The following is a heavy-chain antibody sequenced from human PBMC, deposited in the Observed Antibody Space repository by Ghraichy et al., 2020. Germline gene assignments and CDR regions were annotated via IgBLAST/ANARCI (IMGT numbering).Heavy chain of an antibody. CDR3: ARVYGGGETYYFDY. CDR2: INPNSGDT. V-gene: IGHV1-2*02. Sequence: ASVKVSCKASGYTFTGYYIHWVRQAPGQGLEWMGWINPNSGDTNYAQKFQGRITMTRDTSISTTYMELSRLRSDDTAVYHCARVYGGGETYYFDYWGQGTLVTVSS. D-gene: IGHD2-21*01. J-gene: IGHJ4*02. CDR1: GYTFTGYY.